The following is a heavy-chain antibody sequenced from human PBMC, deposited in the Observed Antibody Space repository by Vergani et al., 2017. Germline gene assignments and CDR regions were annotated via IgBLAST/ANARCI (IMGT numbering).Heavy chain of an antibody. J-gene: IGHJ4*02. V-gene: IGHV4-4*07. D-gene: IGHD5-24*01. CDR2: VHTDGTA. Sequence: VQLQESGPGLLKPSETLSLTCSVSGASISSYFWSWIRQPAGKGLEWLGRVHTDGTAYYNPSLRTRVRLSADLSQSQFSLKMTSLTAADTAVYYCARQDGYNTGLDYWGQGTLVTVSS. CDR3: ARQDGYNTGLDY. CDR1: GASISSYF.